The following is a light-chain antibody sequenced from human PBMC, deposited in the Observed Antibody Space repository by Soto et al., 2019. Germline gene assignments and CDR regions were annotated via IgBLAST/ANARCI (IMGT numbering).Light chain of an antibody. J-gene: IGKJ1*01. CDR2: DVS. Sequence: DIQMTQSPSTLSAPVGDRVTVTCRASQSFSRWLAWYQQKPGKAPKLLIYDVSNLETGVPSRFSGGGSGTEFTLTISSLQPDDFATYYCQQFRTFGQGTKVDIK. CDR3: QQFRT. CDR1: QSFSRW. V-gene: IGKV1-5*01.